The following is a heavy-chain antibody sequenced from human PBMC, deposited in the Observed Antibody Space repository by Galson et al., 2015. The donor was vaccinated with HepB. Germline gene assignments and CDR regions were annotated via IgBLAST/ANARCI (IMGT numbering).Heavy chain of an antibody. CDR3: AKDRGSGYHRDAFDI. CDR1: GFTFDDYD. D-gene: IGHD3-22*01. CDR2: ISRNSGSI. Sequence: SLRLSCAASGFTFDDYDMHWVRQAPGKGLEWVSGISRNSGSICYADSVKGRFIISRDNAKNSLYLQMNSLRAEDTALYYCAKDRGSGYHRDAFDIWGQGTMVTVSS. J-gene: IGHJ3*02. V-gene: IGHV3-9*01.